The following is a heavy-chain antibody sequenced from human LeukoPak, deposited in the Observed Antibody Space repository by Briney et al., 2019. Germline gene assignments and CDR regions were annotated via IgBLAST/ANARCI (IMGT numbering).Heavy chain of an antibody. CDR3: ARALSKSGAISSYYYFYGMDV. V-gene: IGHV3-21*01. D-gene: IGHD2-21*01. CDR2: IRSSSSNI. Sequence: GGSLRLSCAASGFTFSSYRMNWVRQAPGKGLEWVSSIRSSSSNIYYADSVKGRFTISRDNAKNSLFLQMNSLRAEDTAVYYCARALSKSGAISSYYYFYGMDVWGQGTTVTVSS. CDR1: GFTFSSYR. J-gene: IGHJ6*02.